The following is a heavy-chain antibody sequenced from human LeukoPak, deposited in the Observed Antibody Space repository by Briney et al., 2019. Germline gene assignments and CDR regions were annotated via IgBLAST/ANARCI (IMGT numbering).Heavy chain of an antibody. CDR1: GYTFTSYG. CDR2: ISAYNGNT. V-gene: IGHV1-18*01. D-gene: IGHD2-15*01. CDR3: ARSDKYCSGGSCYFDY. Sequence: ASVKVSCKASGYTFTSYGISWVRQAPGQGLEWVGWISAYNGNTNYAQKLQGRVTMTTDTSTSTAYMELRSLRSDDTAVYYCARSDKYCSGGSCYFDYGGQGTLVTVS. J-gene: IGHJ4*02.